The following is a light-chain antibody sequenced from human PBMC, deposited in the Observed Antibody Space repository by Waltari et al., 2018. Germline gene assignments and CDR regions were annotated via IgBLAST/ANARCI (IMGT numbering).Light chain of an antibody. V-gene: IGLV1-44*01. CDR2: KNN. CDR1: SSNIGRNT. Sequence: QSVLPQTPSASGTPGQRVPISCSGISSNIGRNTVKWYQQLQGTAPKLLIYKNNQRPSGVPDRCSVSKYGTSTALVISGMQSEDEAEYYCAAWDDSLNDYVVFGGGTKLAVL. CDR3: AAWDDSLNDYVV. J-gene: IGLJ2*01.